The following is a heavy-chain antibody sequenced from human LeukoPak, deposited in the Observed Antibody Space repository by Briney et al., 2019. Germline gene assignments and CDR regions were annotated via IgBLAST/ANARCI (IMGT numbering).Heavy chain of an antibody. Sequence: KPGESLRISCKGSGYSFTSYWISRVRQMPGKGLEWMGRIDPSDSYTNYSPSFQGHVTISADKSISTAYLQWSSLKASDTAMYYCARADIQLWLPWDYWGQGTLVTVSS. D-gene: IGHD5-18*01. V-gene: IGHV5-10-1*01. CDR1: GYSFTSYW. CDR2: IDPSDSYT. J-gene: IGHJ4*02. CDR3: ARADIQLWLPWDY.